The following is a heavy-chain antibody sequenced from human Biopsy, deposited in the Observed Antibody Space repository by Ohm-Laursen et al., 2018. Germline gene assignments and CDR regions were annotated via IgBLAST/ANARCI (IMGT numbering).Heavy chain of an antibody. Sequence: GTLSFTCSVSGDSISSSTYYWGWIRKPPGKGLEWIGTISNTSSRTSLKSRLTMSVDTSKNKFSRKLSSVTAAGTGVYYCAQTRNDYGGFYFDYWGRGTLVTVSS. D-gene: IGHD4/OR15-4a*01. V-gene: IGHV4-39*01. CDR3: AQTRNDYGGFYFDY. CDR1: GDSISSSTYY. CDR2: ISNT. J-gene: IGHJ4*02.